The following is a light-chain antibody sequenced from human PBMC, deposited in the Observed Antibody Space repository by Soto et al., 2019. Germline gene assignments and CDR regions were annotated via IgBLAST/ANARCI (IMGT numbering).Light chain of an antibody. CDR1: QSVSSK. Sequence: EIVLTQSPGTLSVSPGEKATFSCRASQSVSSKLAWYQQKPGQAPRLLFYGASTGATGIPARFSGSGSETEFTLSISSLQSEDFAVYYCQQYNNWPGTFGQGTK. V-gene: IGKV3-15*01. J-gene: IGKJ1*01. CDR2: GAS. CDR3: QQYNNWPGT.